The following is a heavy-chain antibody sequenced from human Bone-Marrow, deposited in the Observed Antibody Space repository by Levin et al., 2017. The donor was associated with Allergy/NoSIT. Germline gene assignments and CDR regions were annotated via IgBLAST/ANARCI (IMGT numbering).Heavy chain of an antibody. V-gene: IGHV4-30-4*01. J-gene: IGHJ4*02. CDR3: ASLSYYYGAGTHPDEDY. Sequence: PSETLSLTCSVSGASITSGDHYWSWIRQSPGKGLEWIGYIYYSGSTYYNPSLMTRITISLDPSKNHFSLKLRSVTVADTAVYYCASLSYYYGAGTHPDEDYWGQGALVIVSS. CDR2: IYYSGST. D-gene: IGHD3-10*01. CDR1: GASITSGDHY.